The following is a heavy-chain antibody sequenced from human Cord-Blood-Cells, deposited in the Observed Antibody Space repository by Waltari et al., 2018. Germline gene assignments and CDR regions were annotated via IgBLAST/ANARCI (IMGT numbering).Heavy chain of an antibody. CDR3: AKGSKGGYYDY. Sequence: QVQLVESGGGVVQPGRSLRLSCAASGFTFSSYGMPWVRQAPGKGLEWVAVISYDGSNKYYADSVKGRFTISRDNSKNTLYLQMNSLRAEDTAVYYCAKGSKGGYYDYWGQGTLVTVSS. CDR1: GFTFSSYG. V-gene: IGHV3-30*18. CDR2: ISYDGSNK. J-gene: IGHJ4*02. D-gene: IGHD3-10*01.